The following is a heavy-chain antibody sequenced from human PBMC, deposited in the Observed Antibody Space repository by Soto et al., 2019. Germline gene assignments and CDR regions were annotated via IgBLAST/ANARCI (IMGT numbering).Heavy chain of an antibody. CDR1: GYTFTSYA. CDR3: ARDLPDSSGVSGHFDY. J-gene: IGHJ4*02. D-gene: IGHD3-22*01. CDR2: INAGNGNT. V-gene: IGHV1-3*01. Sequence: GASVKVSCKASGYTFTSYAMHWVRQAPGQRLEWMGWINAGNGNTKYSQKFQGRVTITRDTSASTAYMELSSLRSEDTAVYYCARDLPDSSGVSGHFDYWGQGTLVTVSS.